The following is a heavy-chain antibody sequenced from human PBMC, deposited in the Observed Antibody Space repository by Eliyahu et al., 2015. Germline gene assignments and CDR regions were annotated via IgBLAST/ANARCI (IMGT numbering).Heavy chain of an antibody. Sequence: QVQLVESGGGVXQPGRSLRLXXAASGFXFSSYGMHWVRQSPGKGXEWVAVIWYDXSNKYYADSVKGRFTISRDNSKNTLYLQMNSLRAEDTAVYYCARDKSEYPFYYFDYWGQGTLVTVSS. D-gene: IGHD2-2*02. J-gene: IGHJ4*02. CDR1: GFXFSSYG. CDR3: ARDKSEYPFYYFDY. CDR2: IWYDXSNK. V-gene: IGHV3-33*01.